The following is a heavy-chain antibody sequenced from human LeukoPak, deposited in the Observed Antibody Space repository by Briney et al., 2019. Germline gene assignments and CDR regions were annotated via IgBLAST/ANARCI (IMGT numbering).Heavy chain of an antibody. CDR3: AKDSGYSYGHGLDY. CDR1: GFTFSSYN. Sequence: PGGSLRLSCAASGFTFSSYNMHWVRQAPGKGLEWVALMLSDGSNKYYADSEKGRFTISRDNSKNTLFLQMNSLRAEDTAVYYCAKDSGYSYGHGLDYWGQGTLVTVSS. J-gene: IGHJ4*02. CDR2: MLSDGSNK. D-gene: IGHD5-18*01. V-gene: IGHV3-33*06.